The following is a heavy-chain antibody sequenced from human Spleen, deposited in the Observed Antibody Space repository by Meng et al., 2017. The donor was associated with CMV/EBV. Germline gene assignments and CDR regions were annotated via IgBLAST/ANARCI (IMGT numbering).Heavy chain of an antibody. CDR2: IYPGDSDT. CDR3: ARQGGAYGTSSFDP. Sequence: GSGYPFSCYWISWVRQMPGKGLEWMGIIYPGDSDTKYSPSFQGLVTISADDSINTAYLQWSSLKASDSAMYYCARQGGAYGTSSFDPWGQGTLVTVSS. D-gene: IGHD6-6*01. J-gene: IGHJ5*02. V-gene: IGHV5-51*01. CDR1: GYPFSCYW.